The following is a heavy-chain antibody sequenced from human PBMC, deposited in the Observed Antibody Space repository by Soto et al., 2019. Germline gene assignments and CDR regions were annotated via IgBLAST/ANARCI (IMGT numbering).Heavy chain of an antibody. D-gene: IGHD6-19*01. J-gene: IGHJ6*02. Sequence: QVQLVESGGGVVQPGRSLRLSCAASGFIFSSYGMHWVRQAPGKGLEWVAVIWYDGSNKYYADSVKGRFTISRDSSKNMLTLXXNSLRVEDTAVYYCARDQGQYSSGWQYYHYYGMDVWGQGTTVTVSS. CDR2: IWYDGSNK. CDR1: GFIFSSYG. CDR3: ARDQGQYSSGWQYYHYYGMDV. V-gene: IGHV3-33*01.